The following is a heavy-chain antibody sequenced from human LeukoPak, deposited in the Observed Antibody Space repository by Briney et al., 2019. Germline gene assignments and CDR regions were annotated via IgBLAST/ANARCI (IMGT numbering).Heavy chain of an antibody. J-gene: IGHJ4*02. D-gene: IGHD6-25*01. V-gene: IGHV1-46*01. CDR1: GYTFSNYN. CDR2: IFPSGGST. Sequence: ASVKVSCKASGYTFSNYNIYWVRQAPGHGLEWMGIIFPSGGSTSYAQKFQGRVTMTRDTSTSTVYMELSSLRSEDTAVYYCARDHRTPADSGHDYWGQGTLVTVSS. CDR3: ARDHRTPADSGHDY.